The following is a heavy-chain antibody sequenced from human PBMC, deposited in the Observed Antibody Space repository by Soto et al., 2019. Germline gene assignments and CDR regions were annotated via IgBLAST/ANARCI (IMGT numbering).Heavy chain of an antibody. CDR2: IYSGGST. D-gene: IGHD6-19*01. V-gene: IGHV3-66*01. CDR1: GFTVSSNY. J-gene: IGHJ4*02. Sequence: EVQLVESGGGLVQPGGSLRLSCAASGFTVSSNYMSWVRQAPGKGLEWVSVIYSGGSTYYADSVKGRFTISRDNSKNTLYLQMNSLRAEDTAVYYWARALYSSGWYSDYWGQGTLVTVSS. CDR3: ARALYSSGWYSDY.